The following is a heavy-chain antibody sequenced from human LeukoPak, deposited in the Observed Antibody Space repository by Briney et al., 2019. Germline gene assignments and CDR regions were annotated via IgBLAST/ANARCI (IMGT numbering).Heavy chain of an antibody. CDR1: GFTFTSAW. CDR2: MSHDGSNE. Sequence: GGSLRLSCGASGFTFTSAWMNWVRQAPGKGLEWVAVMSHDGSNEYYGDSVKGRFTISRDNSKNTLFLQMHSLRVEDTATYYCARRGSSGCFDFWGQGTLVTVSS. V-gene: IGHV3-30-3*01. J-gene: IGHJ4*02. CDR3: ARRGSSGCFDF. D-gene: IGHD6-19*01.